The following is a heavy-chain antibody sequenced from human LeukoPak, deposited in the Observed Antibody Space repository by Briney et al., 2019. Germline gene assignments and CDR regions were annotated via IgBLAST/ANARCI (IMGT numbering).Heavy chain of an antibody. V-gene: IGHV3-23*01. CDR3: AKSRSYYDFWSGYYPESHTEYYFDY. CDR2: ISGSGGST. D-gene: IGHD3-3*01. Sequence: QPGGSLRLSCAASGFTFSSYAMSWVRQAPGKGLEWVSAISGSGGSTYYADSVKGRFTISRDNSKNTLYLQMNSLRAEDTAVYYCAKSRSYYDFWSGYYPESHTEYYFDYWGQGTLVTVSS. CDR1: GFTFSSYA. J-gene: IGHJ4*02.